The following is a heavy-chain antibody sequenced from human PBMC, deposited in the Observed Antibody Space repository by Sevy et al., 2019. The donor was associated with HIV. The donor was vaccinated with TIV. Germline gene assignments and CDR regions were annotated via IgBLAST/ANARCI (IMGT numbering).Heavy chain of an antibody. CDR2: INDSGIT. Sequence: SETLSLTCAVHDGSFSGYYWNWIRQLPGKGLEWIGEINDSGITYYNPSLKSRVTISVDTSKKQFSLKLTSVTAADTAVYFCARSPPVVVVPGAPSWFDPWVQGTLVTVSS. V-gene: IGHV4-34*01. D-gene: IGHD2-2*01. J-gene: IGHJ5*02. CDR1: DGSFSGYY. CDR3: ARSPPVVVVPGAPSWFDP.